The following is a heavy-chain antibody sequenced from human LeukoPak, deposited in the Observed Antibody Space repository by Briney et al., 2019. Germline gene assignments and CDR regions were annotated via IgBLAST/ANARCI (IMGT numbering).Heavy chain of an antibody. J-gene: IGHJ6*03. Sequence: PGGSLRLSCAVSGFTASSNYMSWVRQAPGKGLEWVSVIYSGGTTYYADSVKGRFTISRDNSKNTLYLQMNSLRAGDTAVYYCARAPNRAYYMDVWGKGTTVTVSS. D-gene: IGHD7-27*01. CDR1: GFTASSNY. V-gene: IGHV3-53*01. CDR3: ARAPNRAYYMDV. CDR2: IYSGGTT.